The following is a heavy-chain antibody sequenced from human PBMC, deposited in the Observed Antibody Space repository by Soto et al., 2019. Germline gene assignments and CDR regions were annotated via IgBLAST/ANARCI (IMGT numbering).Heavy chain of an antibody. D-gene: IGHD6-13*01. CDR3: ARPGGSGWFYFDS. Sequence: PSETLSLTCAVSGSSITSINYYWGWIRQPPGKGLEWIGSIYYSGSTYYNPSLKSRVTISVDTSKNHFSLKLTSVTAADTAVYYCARPGGSGWFYFDSWGQGSQVTVSS. CDR1: GSSITSINYY. J-gene: IGHJ4*02. CDR2: IYYSGST. V-gene: IGHV4-39*02.